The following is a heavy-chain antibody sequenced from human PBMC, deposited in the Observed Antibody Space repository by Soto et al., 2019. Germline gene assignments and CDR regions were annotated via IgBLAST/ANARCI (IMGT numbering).Heavy chain of an antibody. D-gene: IGHD1-1*01. CDR2: VLYSGAS. J-gene: IGHJ6*02. CDR3: VRELRSRITGTTEYFSYGLDV. CDR1: GASVRSGSYF. V-gene: IGHV4-61*01. Sequence: QVQLRESDPGLVKSSETLSLTCTVTGASVRSGSYFWTWIRQPPGRGLEWIGNVLYSGASNYNPSLRSRVTLAVDTSEDQVSLTLTSVTAADTAVYYCVRELRSRITGTTEYFSYGLDVWGQGATVTVSS.